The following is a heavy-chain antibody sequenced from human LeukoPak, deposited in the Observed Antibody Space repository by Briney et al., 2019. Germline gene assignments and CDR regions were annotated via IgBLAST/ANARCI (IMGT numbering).Heavy chain of an antibody. J-gene: IGHJ4*02. CDR1: GFTFSTYP. V-gene: IGHV3-23*01. Sequence: GGSLRLSCAASGFTFSTYPMSWVRQAPGTGLEWVSLISGNGAYTYYADSVKGRFTISRDNSKNTLYLQMNSLRAEDTAVYYCAKSLPDYWGQGTLVTVSS. D-gene: IGHD3-16*02. CDR2: ISGNGAYT. CDR3: AKSLPDY.